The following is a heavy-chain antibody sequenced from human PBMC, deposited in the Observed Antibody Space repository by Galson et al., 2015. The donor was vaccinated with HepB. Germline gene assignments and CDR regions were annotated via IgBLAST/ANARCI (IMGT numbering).Heavy chain of an antibody. CDR3: ASFGGSYIGG. D-gene: IGHD3-16*01. CDR1: GFSVNDNN. CDR2: VHGNGDI. V-gene: IGHV3-53*01. Sequence: SLRLSCAASGFSVNDNNMCWVRQAPGKGLEWVSVVHGNGDIYYADSVKGRFSTSRDIRMNTLSLHMKSLRDEDTAMYYCASFGGSYIGGWGQGTLVTVSS. J-gene: IGHJ4*02.